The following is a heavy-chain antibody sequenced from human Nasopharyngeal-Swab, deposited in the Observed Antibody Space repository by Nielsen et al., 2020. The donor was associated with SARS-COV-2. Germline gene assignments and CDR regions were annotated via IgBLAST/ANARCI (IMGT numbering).Heavy chain of an antibody. V-gene: IGHV4-34*01. CDR1: GFTFSSYS. D-gene: IGHD3-10*01. CDR3: ARFRRSWFGGGYFDY. CDR2: INHSGST. J-gene: IGHJ4*02. Sequence: ESLKISCAASGFTFSSYSMNWVRQPPGKGLEWIGEINHSGSTNYNPSLKSRVTISVDTSKNQFSLKLSSVTAADTAVYYCARFRRSWFGGGYFDYWGQGTLVTVSS.